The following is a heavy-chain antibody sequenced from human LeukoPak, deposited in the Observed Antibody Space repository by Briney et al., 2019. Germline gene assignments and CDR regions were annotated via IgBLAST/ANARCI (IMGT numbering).Heavy chain of an antibody. J-gene: IGHJ4*02. D-gene: IGHD6-19*01. CDR2: INHSGST. CDR1: GGSFSGYY. Sequence: SETLSLTCAVYGGSFSGYYWSWIRQPPGKGLEWIGEINHSGSTNYNPSLKSRVTISVDTSKNQFSLKLSSVTAADTAVYYCAREKLCSSGWHHLYYFDYWGQGTLVTVSS. V-gene: IGHV4-34*01. CDR3: AREKLCSSGWHHLYYFDY.